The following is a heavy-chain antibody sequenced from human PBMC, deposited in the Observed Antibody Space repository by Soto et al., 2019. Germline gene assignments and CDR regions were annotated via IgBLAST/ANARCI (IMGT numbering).Heavy chain of an antibody. V-gene: IGHV6-1*01. CDR1: WYSVSRSRVT. D-gene: IGHD3-22*01. J-gene: IGHJ4*02. CDR3: DSSGYLG. CDR2: TYYRSKWYN. Sequence: SQTLSLTYAISWYSVSRSRVTWNWIRQSPSRGLEWLGRTYYRSKWYNDYAESVKSRITINPDTSKNQFSLHLNSVTPEDTAVYYYDSSGYLGWGQGTLVTVSS.